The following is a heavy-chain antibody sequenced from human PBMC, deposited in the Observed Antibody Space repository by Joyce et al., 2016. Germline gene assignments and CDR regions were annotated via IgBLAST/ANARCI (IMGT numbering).Heavy chain of an antibody. CDR1: GFTFIAYE. V-gene: IGHV3-13*05. D-gene: IGHD3-16*01. J-gene: IGHJ3*02. Sequence: EVQLVEAGGALVQPGGSLRLSCAASGFTFIAYEIHWVRQTTGKGLVWVSSIGTAEDPYYAGSVKGRFTISRENAKSSLFLQMNSLRAEDTAVYYCARERGGGMSAFDIWGQGTMVTVSS. CDR3: ARERGGGMSAFDI. CDR2: IGTAEDP.